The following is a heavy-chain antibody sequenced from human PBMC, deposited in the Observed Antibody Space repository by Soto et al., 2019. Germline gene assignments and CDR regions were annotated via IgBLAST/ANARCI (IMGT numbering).Heavy chain of an antibody. CDR3: AKHEGYCSNTTCSNFDY. CDR2: IYPGDSDT. J-gene: IGHJ4*02. V-gene: IGHV5-51*01. D-gene: IGHD2-2*01. Sequence: PGESLKISCKASGFTFTSYWIAWVRQMPGKGLEWMGIIYPGDSDTSYSPSFQGQVTISADKSINTAYLQWSSLKASDTAMYYCAKHEGYCSNTTCSNFDYWGQGTLVTVSS. CDR1: GFTFTSYW.